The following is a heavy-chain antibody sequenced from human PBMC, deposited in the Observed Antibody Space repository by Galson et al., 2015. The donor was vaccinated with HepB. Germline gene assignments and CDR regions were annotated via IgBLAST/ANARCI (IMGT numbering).Heavy chain of an antibody. Sequence: LRLSCAASGFPFSSYAMSWVRQAPGKGLEWVSAISGSGGSTYYADSVKGRFTISRDNSKNTLYLQMNSLRAEDTAVYYCAKDWAGTIFFDYWGQGTLVTVSS. J-gene: IGHJ4*02. CDR1: GFPFSSYA. D-gene: IGHD1-7*01. V-gene: IGHV3-23*01. CDR3: AKDWAGTIFFDY. CDR2: ISGSGGST.